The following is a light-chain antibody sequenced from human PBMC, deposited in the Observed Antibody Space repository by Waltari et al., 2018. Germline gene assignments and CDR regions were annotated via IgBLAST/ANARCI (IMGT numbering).Light chain of an antibody. J-gene: IGKJ5*01. CDR3: QQYNDWPPVT. CDR1: QNVVKN. V-gene: IGKV3-15*01. Sequence: TQSPATLSVSPGEGATLSCRASQNVVKNFAWFQQKPGHPPRLLVYGASTRAIGVPDRFSASGSGTEFTLTISSLQSAAVATYYCQQYNDWPPVTFGQGTRVDI. CDR2: GAS.